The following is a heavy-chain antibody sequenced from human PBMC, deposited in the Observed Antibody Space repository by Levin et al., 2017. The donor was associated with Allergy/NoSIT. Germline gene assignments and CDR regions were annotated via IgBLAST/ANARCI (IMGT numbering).Heavy chain of an antibody. CDR2: ISQSGST. Sequence: KPSETLSLTCAVYGGSFSGNYWTWIRQPPGKGLEWIGEISQSGSTNYNPSLKTRVTISVDTSKNQFSLKLTSVTAADTAVYYCAKINVRGVLIFRGMDVWGQGTTVTVSS. CDR1: GGSFSGNY. D-gene: IGHD3-10*02. V-gene: IGHV4-34*01. CDR3: AKINVRGVLIFRGMDV. J-gene: IGHJ6*02.